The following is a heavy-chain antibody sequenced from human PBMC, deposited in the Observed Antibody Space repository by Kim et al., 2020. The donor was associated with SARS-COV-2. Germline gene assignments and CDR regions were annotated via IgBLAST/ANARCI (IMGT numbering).Heavy chain of an antibody. D-gene: IGHD3-9*01. CDR3: ARGATGNYFYYGLDV. V-gene: IGHV4-59*13. CDR1: GGSMSNYY. J-gene: IGHJ6*02. Sequence: SETLSLTCTVSGGSMSNYYWSWIRQSPGKGLEWIGYIYYSGSTNFNPSLKSRVTISVDTSKNQFSLKVNSVTAADTAVYYCARGATGNYFYYGLDVWAKGPRSPSP. CDR2: IYYSGST.